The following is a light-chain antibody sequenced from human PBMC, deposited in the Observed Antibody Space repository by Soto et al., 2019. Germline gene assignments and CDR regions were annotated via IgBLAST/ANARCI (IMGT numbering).Light chain of an antibody. CDR1: HGISSY. Sequence: VISRNQSPSLISASTGNIVTISCRISHGISSYLDWYQQKPGKAPEPLIYAVSNLESGVPSRFSGSGSGTDFTLTISCLESEDFGTYYCPQYYSFTRTFRQGTKVDIK. J-gene: IGKJ1*01. CDR3: PQYYSFTRT. V-gene: IGKV1D-8*01. CDR2: AVS.